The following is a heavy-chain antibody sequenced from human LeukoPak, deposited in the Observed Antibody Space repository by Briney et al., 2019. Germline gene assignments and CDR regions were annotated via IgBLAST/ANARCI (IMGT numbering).Heavy chain of an antibody. D-gene: IGHD6-19*01. V-gene: IGHV3-23*01. J-gene: IGHJ4*02. CDR3: AKRLTVAGPSFDY. Sequence: PGGSLRLSCTASGFTFSSYAMSWVRQAPEKGLEWVLLISGSGDTSYADSVKGRFTISRDNSKNTLYLQMNSLRAEDAAIYYCAKRLTVAGPSFDYWGQGTLVTVSS. CDR1: GFTFSSYA. CDR2: ISGSGDT.